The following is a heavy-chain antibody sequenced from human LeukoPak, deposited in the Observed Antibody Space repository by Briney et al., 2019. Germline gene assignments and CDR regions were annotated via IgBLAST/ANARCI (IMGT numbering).Heavy chain of an antibody. V-gene: IGHV4-39*01. J-gene: IGHJ4*02. CDR1: GGSISSSGHY. D-gene: IGHD5-18*01. CDR2: IHYSGTT. Sequence: PSETLSLTCTVSGGSISSSGHYWGWVRQPPGTGREWVGSIHYSGTTHDSPSLKGRVTISVDKSKSQFSLKLSSVTAADTAIYYCARHDTTMAPDYWGQGTLVTVS. CDR3: ARHDTTMAPDY.